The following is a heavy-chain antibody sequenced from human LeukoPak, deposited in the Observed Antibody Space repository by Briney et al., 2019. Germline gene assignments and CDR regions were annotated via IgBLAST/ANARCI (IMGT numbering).Heavy chain of an antibody. CDR3: AGIGYCTNGVCYSGYYYYYMDV. V-gene: IGHV4-34*01. J-gene: IGHJ6*03. D-gene: IGHD2-8*01. Sequence: SETLSLTCAVYGGSFSGYYWSWIRQPPGKGLEWIGEINHSGSTNYNPSLKGRVTISVDTSKNQFSLKLSSVTAADTAVYYCAGIGYCTNGVCYSGYYYYYMDVWGKGTTVSVSS. CDR2: INHSGST. CDR1: GGSFSGYY.